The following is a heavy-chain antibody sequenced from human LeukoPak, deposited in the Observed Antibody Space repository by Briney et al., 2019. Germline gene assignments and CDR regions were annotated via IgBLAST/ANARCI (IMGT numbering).Heavy chain of an antibody. D-gene: IGHD3-10*01. CDR2: ISGSGGTT. V-gene: IGHV3-23*01. CDR3: ARDVYYGSGSYSPNYFDY. Sequence: GGSLRLSCAASGFTFRSDAMSWVRQAPGKGLEWVSGISGSGGTTYYADSVKGRFTISRDNSKNTLYLQMNSLRAEDTAVYYCARDVYYGSGSYSPNYFDYWGQGTLVTVSS. J-gene: IGHJ4*02. CDR1: GFTFRSDA.